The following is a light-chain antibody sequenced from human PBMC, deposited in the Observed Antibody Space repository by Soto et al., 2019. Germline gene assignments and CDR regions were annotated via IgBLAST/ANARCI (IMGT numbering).Light chain of an antibody. Sequence: EIVMTQSPATLSVSPGERATLSCRASQSVSSNLAWYEQKPGQAPRLLIYGASTRATGTPARFSVSGSGTEFTLTISSLQSEDFAVYYCQHYNNWPPLTFGGGTKVEIK. V-gene: IGKV3-15*01. J-gene: IGKJ4*01. CDR1: QSVSSN. CDR3: QHYNNWPPLT. CDR2: GAS.